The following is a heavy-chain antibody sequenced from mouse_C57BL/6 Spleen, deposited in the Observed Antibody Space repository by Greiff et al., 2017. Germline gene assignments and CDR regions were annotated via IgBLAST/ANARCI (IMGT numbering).Heavy chain of an antibody. CDR3: AKHEEGAYSNYWYFDV. Sequence: QVHVKQSGAELVKPGASVKLSCKASGYTFTEYTIHWVKQRSGQGLEWIGWFYPGSGSIKYNEKFKDKATLTADKSSSTVYMELSRLTSEDSAVYVCAKHEEGAYSNYWYFDVWGTGTTVTVSS. CDR2: FYPGSGSI. J-gene: IGHJ1*03. D-gene: IGHD2-5*01. CDR1: GYTFTEYT. V-gene: IGHV1-62-2*01.